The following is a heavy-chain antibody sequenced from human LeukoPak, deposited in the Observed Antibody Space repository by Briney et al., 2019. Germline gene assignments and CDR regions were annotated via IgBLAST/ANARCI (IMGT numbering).Heavy chain of an antibody. D-gene: IGHD3-16*01. V-gene: IGHV1-46*01. J-gene: IGHJ4*02. CDR1: GYTFTIRY. CDR2: INPNGGST. Sequence: ASVKVSCKASGYTFTIRYIHWVRQAPGQGLERMGIINPNGGSTSYAQKFQGRVTMTRDTSTTTVYMEMSSLRSEDTAVYYCVRDRETGGCPFDHWGQGTLVTVSS. CDR3: VRDRETGGCPFDH.